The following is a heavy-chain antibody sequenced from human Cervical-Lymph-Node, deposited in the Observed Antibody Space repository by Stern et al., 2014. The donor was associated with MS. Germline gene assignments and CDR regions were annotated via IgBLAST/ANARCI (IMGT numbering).Heavy chain of an antibody. CDR3: ARPTGQSIRFDP. Sequence: VQLVESGAEVKKPGASVKVSFKAAGYTFTSYGISWERQAPGQGLEGMGWISAYNGNTNYAQKLQGRVAMTTDTSTSTAYMELRSLRSDDTAVYYCARPTGQSIRFDPWGQGTLVTVSS. D-gene: IGHD7-27*01. J-gene: IGHJ5*02. V-gene: IGHV1-18*01. CDR1: GYTFTSYG. CDR2: ISAYNGNT.